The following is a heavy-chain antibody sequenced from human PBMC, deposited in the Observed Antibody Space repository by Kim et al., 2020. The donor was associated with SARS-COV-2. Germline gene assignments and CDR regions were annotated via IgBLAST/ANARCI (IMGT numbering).Heavy chain of an antibody. CDR3: ARLEEGAEFDY. D-gene: IGHD1-26*01. V-gene: IGHV4-38-2*02. J-gene: IGHJ4*02. CDR1: GYSISSGYY. Sequence: SETLSLTCTVSGYSISSGYYWGWIRQPPGKGLEWIGSIYHSGSTYYNPSLKSRVTISVDTSKNQFSLKLSSVTAADTAVYYCARLEEGAEFDYWGQGTLV. CDR2: IYHSGST.